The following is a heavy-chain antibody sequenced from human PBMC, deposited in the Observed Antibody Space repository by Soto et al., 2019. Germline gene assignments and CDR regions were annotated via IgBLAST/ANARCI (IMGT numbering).Heavy chain of an antibody. CDR2: ISSSAVYI. V-gene: IGHV3-21*01. D-gene: IGHD3-22*01. Sequence: GGSLRLSCAASGFNFRRYSLSWVRQAPGKGLEWVASISSSAVYIDYADSVKGRFTISRDNANNSLYLQMNSLRAEDTATYYCVRDGLDYYDTARLYFDKWGQGTLVTVSS. CDR1: GFNFRRYS. J-gene: IGHJ4*02. CDR3: VRDGLDYYDTARLYFDK.